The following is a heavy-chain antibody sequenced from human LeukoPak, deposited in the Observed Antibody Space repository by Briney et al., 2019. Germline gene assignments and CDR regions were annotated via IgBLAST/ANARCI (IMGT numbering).Heavy chain of an antibody. V-gene: IGHV1-8*01. CDR1: GYTFTSYD. CDR3: ARMYYFDSGSDNWFDP. J-gene: IGHJ5*02. Sequence: ASVKVSCKASGYTFTSYDINWVRQATGQGLEWMGWMNPNSGNTGYAQKFQGRVTMTRNTSISTAYMELSSLRSEDTAVYYCARMYYFDSGSDNWFDPWGQGALVTVSS. D-gene: IGHD3-10*01. CDR2: MNPNSGNT.